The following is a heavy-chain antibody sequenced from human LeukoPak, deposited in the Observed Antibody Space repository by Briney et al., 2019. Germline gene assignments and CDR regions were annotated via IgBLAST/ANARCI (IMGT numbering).Heavy chain of an antibody. D-gene: IGHD6-19*01. CDR3: AKAPESCSSGWYYYFDY. J-gene: IGHJ4*02. CDR1: GFTFSSYA. CDR2: ISGSGGST. V-gene: IGHV3-23*01. Sequence: PGGSLRLSCAASGFTFSSYAMSWVRQAPGKGLEWVSAISGSGGSTYYADSVKGRFTISRDNSKNTLYLQMNSLRAEDTAVYYCAKAPESCSSGWYYYFDYWGQGTLVTVSS.